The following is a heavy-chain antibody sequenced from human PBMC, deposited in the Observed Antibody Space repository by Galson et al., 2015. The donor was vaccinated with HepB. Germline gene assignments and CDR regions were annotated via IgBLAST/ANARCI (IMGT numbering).Heavy chain of an antibody. D-gene: IGHD2-15*01. V-gene: IGHV3-11*01. CDR1: GFIFSDYY. CDR3: ARDLRWHGFFDY. CDR2: ISSRGNSI. Sequence: SLRLSCAASGFIFSDYYMSWIRQAPGEGLEWVSYISSRGNSIYYADSVKGRFTISRDNAENSLYLQMNSLRAEDTAVYYCARDLRWHGFFDYWGQGALVTVSS. J-gene: IGHJ4*02.